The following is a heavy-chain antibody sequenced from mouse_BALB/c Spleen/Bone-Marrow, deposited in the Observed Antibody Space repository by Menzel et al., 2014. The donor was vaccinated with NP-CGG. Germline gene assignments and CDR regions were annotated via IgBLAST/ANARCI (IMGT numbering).Heavy chain of an antibody. CDR3: ARGGGSGLYYYAMDY. J-gene: IGHJ4*01. CDR2: ISPYYVDG. D-gene: IGHD3-1*01. CDR1: GYTFTDYA. V-gene: IGHV1S137*01. Sequence: VQLQQSGAELVRPGVSVKISCKGSGYTFTDYAMHWVKQSHAKSLEWIGVISPYYVDGGYNQKFKGKATMTIDKSSSTAYMELARLTSEDSAIYYCARGGGSGLYYYAMDYWGQGTSVTVSS.